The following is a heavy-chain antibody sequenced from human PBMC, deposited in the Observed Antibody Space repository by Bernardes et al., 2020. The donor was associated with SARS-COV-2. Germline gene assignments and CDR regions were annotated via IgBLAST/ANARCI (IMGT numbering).Heavy chain of an antibody. CDR1: GFTFSSHG. CDR2: ISYDERNK. CDR3: ARGDQELRFLEWFLFDY. J-gene: IGHJ4*02. D-gene: IGHD3-3*01. V-gene: IGHV3-30*03. Sequence: GGSLRLSCAASGFTFSSHGMYWVRQAPGKGLEWVALISYDERNKYYAHSVKGRFTVSRDNSKNTLYLQMSSLRPEDTAVYYCARGDQELRFLEWFLFDYWGQGTLVTVSS.